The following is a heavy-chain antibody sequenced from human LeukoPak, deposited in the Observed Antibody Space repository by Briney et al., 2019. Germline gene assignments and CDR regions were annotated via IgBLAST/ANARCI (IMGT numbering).Heavy chain of an antibody. CDR1: GYTFTSYV. CDR3: ARDMGVPAASYFFDY. D-gene: IGHD2-2*01. CDR2: ISAYNGNT. V-gene: IGHV1-18*01. Sequence: ASVKVSCKASGYTFTSYVISWVRQAPRQRLEWMGWISAYNGNTKYAQKLQGRVTMTTDTSTSTAYMELRSLRSDDTAVFYCARDMGVPAASYFFDYWGQGTLVTVSS. J-gene: IGHJ4*02.